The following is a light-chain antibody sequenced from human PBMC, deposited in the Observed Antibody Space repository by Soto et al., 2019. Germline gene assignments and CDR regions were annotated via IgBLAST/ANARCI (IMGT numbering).Light chain of an antibody. J-gene: IGKJ4*01. CDR2: DAS. V-gene: IGKV3-11*01. Sequence: EIVLTQSPATLSLSPGERATLSCRASQSVSSYLAWYQQKPGQAPRLLIYDASNRATGIPARFSGSGSGTDFTLTISSLGPEDFAVYYCQQGSNWPPGLTFGGGTKVEIK. CDR3: QQGSNWPPGLT. CDR1: QSVSSY.